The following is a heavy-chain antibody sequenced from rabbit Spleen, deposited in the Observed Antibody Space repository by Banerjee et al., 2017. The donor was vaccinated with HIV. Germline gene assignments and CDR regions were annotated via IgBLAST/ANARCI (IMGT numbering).Heavy chain of an antibody. Sequence: EQLEESGGGLVKPEGSLTLTCTASGFSFNNNYYMCWVRQAPGKGLEWIACIDAGSSGFTYFATWAKGRFTISKTSSTTVTLQMTRLTAADTATYFCARDTASSFSSYGMDLWGPGTLVTVS. CDR3: ARDTASSFSSYGMDL. CDR1: GFSFNNNYY. D-gene: IGHD8-1*01. CDR2: IDAGSSGFT. J-gene: IGHJ6*01. V-gene: IGHV1S45*01.